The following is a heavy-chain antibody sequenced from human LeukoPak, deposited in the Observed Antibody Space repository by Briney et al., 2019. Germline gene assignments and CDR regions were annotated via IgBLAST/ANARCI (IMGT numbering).Heavy chain of an antibody. D-gene: IGHD1-14*01. CDR3: ATTSPEGGAFDY. V-gene: IGHV3-30-3*01. Sequence: SCKASGYTFTGYYMHWVRQAPGKGLEWVAVISYDGSNKYYADSVKGRYTISRDNSKNTLYLQMNSLRAEDTAVYYCATTSPEGGAFDYWGQGTLVTVSS. CDR1: GYTFTGYY. J-gene: IGHJ4*02. CDR2: ISYDGSNK.